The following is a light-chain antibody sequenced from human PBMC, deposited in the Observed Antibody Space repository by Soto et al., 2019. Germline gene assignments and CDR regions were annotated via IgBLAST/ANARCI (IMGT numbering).Light chain of an antibody. V-gene: IGKV1-5*03. CDR1: QGIDHW. CDR2: KAS. Sequence: DIPMTQSPSTLSASVGDRVTITCRASQGIDHWLAWYQQKPGKAPKVLIYKASILEGGVPSRFSGSESGTEFTLTISSLQPDDFATYYCQQYYTWPYTFGQGTKLDIK. CDR3: QQYYTWPYT. J-gene: IGKJ2*01.